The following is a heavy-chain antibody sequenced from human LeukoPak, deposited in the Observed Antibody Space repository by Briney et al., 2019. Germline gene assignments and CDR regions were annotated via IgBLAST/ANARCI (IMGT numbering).Heavy chain of an antibody. Sequence: GASLRLSCAASGFTFSSYAMSWVRQAPGKGLEWFSAISSGGNTYYADSMKGRFTISRDNSKSTLYLQMNSLRAEDTAVYYCAPLEVQNDDAFDIWGQGTMVTVSS. V-gene: IGHV3-23*01. D-gene: IGHD1-1*01. J-gene: IGHJ3*02. CDR1: GFTFSSYA. CDR3: APLEVQNDDAFDI. CDR2: ISSGGNT.